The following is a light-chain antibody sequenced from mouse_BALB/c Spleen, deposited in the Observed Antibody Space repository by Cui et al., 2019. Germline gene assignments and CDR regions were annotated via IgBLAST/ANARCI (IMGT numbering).Light chain of an antibody. J-gene: IGKJ4*01. CDR1: QDVGTA. CDR3: QQYSSYPLT. CDR2: WAS. V-gene: IGKV6-23*01. Sequence: DIVMTQSHKFMSTSVGDRVSFTCKASQDVGTAVAWYQQKPGQSPKLLIYWASTRQTGVTDRFTGSGSGTDFTLTISNVQSEDLADNFCQQYSSYPLTFGSGTKLEIK.